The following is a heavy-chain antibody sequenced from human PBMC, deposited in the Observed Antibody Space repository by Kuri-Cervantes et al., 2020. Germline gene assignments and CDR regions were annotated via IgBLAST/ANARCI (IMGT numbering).Heavy chain of an antibody. D-gene: IGHD3-16*01. CDR3: ARDGFSYGMTSFDH. Sequence: GESLKISCAASGFTFSSYEMNWVRQAPGKGLEWVSYIGSSGSTIYYADSVKGRFTISRDNAKSSLYLQLEALRAADTAVYYCARDGFSYGMTSFDHWGRGTLVTVSS. CDR2: IGSSGSTI. V-gene: IGHV3-48*03. J-gene: IGHJ4*02. CDR1: GFTFSSYE.